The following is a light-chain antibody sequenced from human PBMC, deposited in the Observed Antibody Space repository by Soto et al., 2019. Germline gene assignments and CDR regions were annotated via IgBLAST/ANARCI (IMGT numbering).Light chain of an antibody. CDR2: TNN. CDR3: SAWDDSLNGHVV. J-gene: IGLJ2*01. CDR1: SSNIGGNT. Sequence: QSVLTQPPSASGAPGQRVTISCSGSSSNIGGNTVNWYQQLPGTAPKLLIHTNNERPSGVPDRFSESKSGTSASLAITGLQSEDEADYYCSAWDDSLNGHVVFGGGTKVTVL. V-gene: IGLV1-44*01.